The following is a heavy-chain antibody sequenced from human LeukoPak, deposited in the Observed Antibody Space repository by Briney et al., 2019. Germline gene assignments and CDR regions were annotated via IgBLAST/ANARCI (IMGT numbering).Heavy chain of an antibody. D-gene: IGHD3-10*02. Sequence: GGSLRLSCVVSGFTFSTYWMYWVRQAPGKGLVWVSRINSDGSTTTYADSVKGRFTISRDNAKNSLYLQMNSLRAEDTAVYYCAELGITMIGGVWGKGTTVTISS. CDR1: GFTFSTYW. J-gene: IGHJ6*04. CDR3: AELGITMIGGV. V-gene: IGHV3-74*03. CDR2: INSDGSTT.